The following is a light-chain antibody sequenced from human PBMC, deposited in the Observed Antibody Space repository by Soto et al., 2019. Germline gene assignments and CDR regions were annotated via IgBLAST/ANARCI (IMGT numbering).Light chain of an antibody. Sequence: DIQLTQSQSFLSASVGDRVTITCRASQGISSYLAWYQQKPGKDPKVLIFDASTLQSGVPPRFSGSGSGTEFTLTISSLQPEDFASYYCQQLNSYPRTFGPGTKVEIK. V-gene: IGKV1-9*01. CDR2: DAS. CDR1: QGISSY. J-gene: IGKJ1*01. CDR3: QQLNSYPRT.